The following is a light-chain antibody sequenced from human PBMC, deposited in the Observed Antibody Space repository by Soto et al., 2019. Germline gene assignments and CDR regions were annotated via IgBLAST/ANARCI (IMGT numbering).Light chain of an antibody. CDR3: LQYHYRPYT. CDR2: DGS. CDR1: RHIIRF. V-gene: IGKV1-33*01. Sequence: DIQITQSPSSLSSSVGDRVSITCHSSRHIIRFINWFQQKPGKAPKLLIYDGSNLESGVPSRFNGSGSGTQFTLSISSLQPEDTATYFCLQYHYRPYTFGQGTKVDIK. J-gene: IGKJ2*01.